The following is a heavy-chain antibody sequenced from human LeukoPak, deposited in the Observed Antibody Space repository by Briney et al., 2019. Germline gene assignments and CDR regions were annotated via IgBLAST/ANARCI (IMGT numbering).Heavy chain of an antibody. CDR1: GYTFTSYG. J-gene: IGHJ6*03. D-gene: IGHD4-23*01. CDR2: IIPIFGTA. V-gene: IGHV1-69*06. CDR3: ARAGYGGNSYYYYYMDV. Sequence: ASVKVSCKASGYTFTSYGISWVRQAPGQGLEWMGGIIPIFGTANYAQKFQGRVTITADKSTSTAYMELSSLRSEDTAVYYCARAGYGGNSYYYYYMDVWGKGTTVTVSS.